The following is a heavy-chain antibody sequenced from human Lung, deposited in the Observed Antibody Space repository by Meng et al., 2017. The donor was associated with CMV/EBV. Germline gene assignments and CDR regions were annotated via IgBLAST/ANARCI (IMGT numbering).Heavy chain of an antibody. CDR3: ARAAVVVLGGALGSMDV. J-gene: IGHJ6*02. CDR1: GGTFRSNA. Sequence: XVXVSXXTSGGTFRSNAIAWVRQAPGQGPEWMGGINPMFGTPKYAQKFQGRVTINADESTSTVSLEVNSLRSEDTAVYYCARAAVVVLGGALGSMDVWGQGTPVXVSS. CDR2: INPMFGTP. D-gene: IGHD2-21*01. V-gene: IGHV1-69*13.